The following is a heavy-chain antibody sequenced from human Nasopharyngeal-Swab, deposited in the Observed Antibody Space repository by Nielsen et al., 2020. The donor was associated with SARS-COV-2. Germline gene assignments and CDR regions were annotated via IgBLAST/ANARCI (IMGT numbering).Heavy chain of an antibody. CDR1: GFTFSSYA. CDR2: ISGSGGST. Sequence: GESLKISCAASGFTFSSYAMSWVRQAPGKGLEWVSAISGSGGSTYYADSVKGRFTISRDNSKNTLYLQMNSLRAEDTAVYYCATDPLGYCTNGVCYTTDYWGQGTLVTVSS. CDR3: ATDPLGYCTNGVCYTTDY. V-gene: IGHV3-23*01. J-gene: IGHJ4*02. D-gene: IGHD2-8*01.